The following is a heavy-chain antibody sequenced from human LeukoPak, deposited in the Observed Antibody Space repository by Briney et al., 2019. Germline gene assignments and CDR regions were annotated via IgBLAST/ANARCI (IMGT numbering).Heavy chain of an antibody. CDR2: IIPIFGIA. D-gene: IGHD2-21*02. CDR1: GGTFSSYA. V-gene: IGHV1-69*04. Sequence: SVKVSCKASGGTFSSYAIGWVRQAPGQGLEWMGRIIPIFGIANYAQKFQGRVTITADKSTSTAYMELSSLRPEDTAVYYCARVLATGIDYWGQGTLVTVSS. CDR3: ARVLATGIDY. J-gene: IGHJ4*02.